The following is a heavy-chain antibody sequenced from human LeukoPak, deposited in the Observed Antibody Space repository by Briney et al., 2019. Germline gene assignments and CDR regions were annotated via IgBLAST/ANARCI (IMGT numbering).Heavy chain of an antibody. J-gene: IGHJ4*02. D-gene: IGHD6-13*01. V-gene: IGHV3-23*01. CDR3: ARSIPYGTTWYGRSDY. CDR1: GFTFSTHA. CDR2: ISGDSVYT. Sequence: GGSLRLSCAASGFTFSTHAMRWVRQAPGKGPECISGISGDSVYTYYADSVKGRFTISRDNALNSLYLQMNSLRAEDTAIYYCARSIPYGTTWYGRSDYWGQGTLVTVSS.